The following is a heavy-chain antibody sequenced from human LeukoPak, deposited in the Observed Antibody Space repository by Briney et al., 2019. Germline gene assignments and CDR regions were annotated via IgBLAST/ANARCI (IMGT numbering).Heavy chain of an antibody. CDR1: GGTFGSDA. Sequence: ASVKVSCKASGGTFGSDAISWVRQAPGQGLEWMGGIIPIFGTANYAQKFQGRVTITADESTSTAYMELSSLRSEDTAVYYCARGAGGSYYGFWFDPWGQGTLVTVSS. D-gene: IGHD1-26*01. CDR3: ARGAGGSYYGFWFDP. V-gene: IGHV1-69*13. CDR2: IIPIFGTA. J-gene: IGHJ5*02.